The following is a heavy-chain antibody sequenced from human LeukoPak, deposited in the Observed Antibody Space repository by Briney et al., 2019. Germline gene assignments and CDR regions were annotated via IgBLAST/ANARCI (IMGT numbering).Heavy chain of an antibody. CDR3: ARDSSGYQ. D-gene: IGHD3-22*01. CDR2: ISLSGRFI. J-gene: IGHJ4*02. V-gene: IGHV3-21*01. CDR1: GFNFSAFS. Sequence: GGSLRLSCGASGFNFSAFSMSWVRQAPGKGLEWVASISLSGRFIYYADSLKGRFTISRDNAKNSVHLQVNSLRAEDTAVYYCARDSSGYQWGQGTLVAVSS.